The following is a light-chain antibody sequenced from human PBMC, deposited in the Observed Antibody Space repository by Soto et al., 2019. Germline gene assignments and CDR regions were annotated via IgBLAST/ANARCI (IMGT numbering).Light chain of an antibody. V-gene: IGLV2-23*02. J-gene: IGLJ2*01. CDR3: CSYAGSTTFVV. Sequence: QSALTQPASVSGSPGQSITISCTGTSSDVGRYNLVSWYQQHPGKAPKLMIYEVSKRPSGVSNRFSGSKSGNTASLTISGLQAEDEADYYCCSYAGSTTFVVFGGGTKLT. CDR2: EVS. CDR1: SSDVGRYNL.